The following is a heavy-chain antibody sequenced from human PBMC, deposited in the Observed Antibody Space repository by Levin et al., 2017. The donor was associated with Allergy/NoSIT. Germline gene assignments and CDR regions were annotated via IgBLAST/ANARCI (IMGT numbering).Heavy chain of an antibody. CDR1: GFTFSSDS. D-gene: IGHD3-3*01. Sequence: GGSLRLSCAASGFTFSSDSMNWVRQAPGKGLEWVSSISSSSTNIYYAESVKGRFTISRDNAKNSLYLQMNSLRAEDTAVYYCARDPYDFWSGYYRGADYGMAGWGQGTTVTVSS. CDR3: ARDPYDFWSGYYRGADYGMAG. CDR2: ISSSSTNI. J-gene: IGHJ6*02. V-gene: IGHV3-21*01.